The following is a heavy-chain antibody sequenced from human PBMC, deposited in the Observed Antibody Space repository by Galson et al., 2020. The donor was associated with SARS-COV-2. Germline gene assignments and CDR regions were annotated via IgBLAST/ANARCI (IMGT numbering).Heavy chain of an antibody. D-gene: IGHD2-2*01. V-gene: IGHV3-33*01. CDR2: IWYDGSYQ. CDR3: ARGPGDMDV. CDR1: GFTFSNYG. J-gene: IGHJ6*03. Sequence: GESLKISCAASGFTFSNYGMHWVCQAPGKGLEWVALIWYDGSYQSYIDSVKGRFTVSRDNSKNTLYLQMNSLRADDTAVYYCARGPGDMDVWGKGTTVTISS.